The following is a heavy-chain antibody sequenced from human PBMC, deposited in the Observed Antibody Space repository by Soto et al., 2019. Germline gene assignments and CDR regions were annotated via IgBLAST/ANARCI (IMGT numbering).Heavy chain of an antibody. CDR2: IYPGDSDT. J-gene: IGHJ3*02. CDR1: GYSFTSYW. V-gene: IGHV5-51*01. Sequence: PGESLKISCKGSGYSFTSYWIGWVRQMPGKGLEWMGIIYPGDSDTRYSPSFQGQVTISADKSISTAYLQWSSLKASDTAMYYCARSIFGVVINPEAFDIWGQGTMVTLS. D-gene: IGHD3-3*01. CDR3: ARSIFGVVINPEAFDI.